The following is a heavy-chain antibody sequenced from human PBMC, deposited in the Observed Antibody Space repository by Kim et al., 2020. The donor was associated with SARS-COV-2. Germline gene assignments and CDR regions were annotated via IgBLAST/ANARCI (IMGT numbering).Heavy chain of an antibody. Sequence: SETLSLTCTVSGGSVSSGSYYWSWIRQPPGKGLEWIGYIYYSGSTNYNPTLKSRVTISVDTSKNQFSLKLSSVTAADTAVYYCARGARYSGYDGDYWGQG. CDR2: IYYSGST. D-gene: IGHD5-12*01. CDR1: GGSVSSGSYY. J-gene: IGHJ4*02. CDR3: ARGARYSGYDGDY. V-gene: IGHV4-61*01.